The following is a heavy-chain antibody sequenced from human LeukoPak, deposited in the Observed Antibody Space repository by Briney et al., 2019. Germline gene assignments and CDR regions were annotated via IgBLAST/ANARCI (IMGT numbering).Heavy chain of an antibody. CDR3: ARERRYYDSSGYYWPGYYYYGMDV. V-gene: IGHV1-46*01. Sequence: ASVKVSCKASGYTFTSYYMHWVRQAPGQGLEWMGIINPSGGSTSYAQKFQGRVTMTRDTSTSTVYMELSSLRSEDTAVYCCARERRYYDSSGYYWPGYYYYGMDVWGQGTTVTVSS. CDR1: GYTFTSYY. CDR2: INPSGGST. J-gene: IGHJ6*02. D-gene: IGHD3-22*01.